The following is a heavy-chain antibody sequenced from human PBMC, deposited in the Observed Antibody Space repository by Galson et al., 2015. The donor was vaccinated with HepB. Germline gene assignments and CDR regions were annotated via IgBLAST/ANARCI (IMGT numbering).Heavy chain of an antibody. D-gene: IGHD3-3*02. CDR3: AKQHWVGASFDL. CDR1: GFTFSNFA. CDR2: ISGSGDST. J-gene: IGHJ2*01. Sequence: SLRLSCAASGFTFSNFAMSWVRQAPGKGLEWVSVISGSGDSTYYADSVKGRFTISRDNSKTTLYLQRNSLRAEDTAVYYCAKQHWVGASFDLWGRGTLVTVSS. V-gene: IGHV3-23*01.